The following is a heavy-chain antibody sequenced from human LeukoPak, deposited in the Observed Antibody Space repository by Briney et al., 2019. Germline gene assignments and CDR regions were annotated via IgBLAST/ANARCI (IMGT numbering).Heavy chain of an antibody. Sequence: PGGSLRLSCEASRITFSSYGFYWVRPPPGRGLEWVAFIRYDGTIQYYADSVKGRFTISRDNSKNTLYLQMNSLRAEDTAVYYCAKAGTGYYDLSAHYSSYFEYWGQGTLVTVSS. CDR2: IRYDGTIQ. V-gene: IGHV3-30*02. CDR3: AKAGTGYYDLSAHYSSYFEY. J-gene: IGHJ4*02. CDR1: RITFSSYG. D-gene: IGHD3-22*01.